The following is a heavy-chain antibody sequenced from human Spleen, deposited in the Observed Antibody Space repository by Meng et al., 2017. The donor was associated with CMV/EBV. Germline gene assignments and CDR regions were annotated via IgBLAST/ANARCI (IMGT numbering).Heavy chain of an antibody. CDR1: GYTFTAYY. J-gene: IGHJ5*02. V-gene: IGHV1-2*02. D-gene: IGHD4-17*01. CDR2: INPNSGYT. Sequence: ASVKVSCKASGYTFTAYYIHWVRQAPGQGLEYVGWINPNSGYTNYAQNFQGRFTLARDTSISTAYLEVSRLRSDDTAVFYCARIPTTVSSTWGQGTLVTVSS. CDR3: ARIPTTVSST.